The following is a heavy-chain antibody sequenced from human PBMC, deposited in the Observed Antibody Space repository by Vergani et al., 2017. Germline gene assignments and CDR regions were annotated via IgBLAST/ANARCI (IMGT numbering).Heavy chain of an antibody. J-gene: IGHJ5*02. D-gene: IGHD6-6*01. CDR2: INHSGST. CDR3: ARGYEYSIPKWFDP. V-gene: IGHV4-34*01. Sequence: QVQLQQWGAGLLKPSETLSLTCAVYGGSFSGYYWSWIRQPPGKGLEWIGEINHSGSTNYNPSLKSRVTISVDTSKNQVFLKLDSETAADTAVYYCARGYEYSIPKWFDPWGQGTLVTVSS. CDR1: GGSFSGYY.